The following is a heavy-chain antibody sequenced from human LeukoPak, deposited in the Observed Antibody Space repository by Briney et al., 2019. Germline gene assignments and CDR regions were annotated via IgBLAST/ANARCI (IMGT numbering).Heavy chain of an antibody. CDR3: ARCDLEERLEWFDS. J-gene: IGHJ5*01. CDR2: TYYRSKWYN. CDR1: GDSVSSKSAT. V-gene: IGHV6-1*01. Sequence: SQTLSLTCAISGDSVSSKSATWNWIRQSPSRGLEWLGRTYYRSKWYNDYAVSVKSRITINPDTSKNQFSLQLSSVTPEDTAVYYCARCDLEERLEWFDSWGRGTLVTVSS. D-gene: IGHD2-21*02.